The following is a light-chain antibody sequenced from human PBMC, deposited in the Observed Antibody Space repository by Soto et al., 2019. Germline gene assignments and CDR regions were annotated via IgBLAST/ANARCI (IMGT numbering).Light chain of an antibody. J-gene: IGKJ1*01. CDR2: KAS. V-gene: IGKV1-5*03. CDR1: QSISSR. CDR3: QQYNSYSQT. Sequence: DIQMTQSPSTLSSSVGDRVTITCRASQSISSRLAWYQQKTGKAPKLLIFKASSFDTGGPARLSGSGSWTEFTLIISSLQPHEFATYYYQQYNSYSQTFGQGTKVEIK.